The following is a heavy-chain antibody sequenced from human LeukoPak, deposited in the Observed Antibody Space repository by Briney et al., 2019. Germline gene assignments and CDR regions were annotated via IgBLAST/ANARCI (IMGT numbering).Heavy chain of an antibody. Sequence: ASVKVSCKVSGYTLTELSMHWVRQAPGKGLEWMGGFDPEDGETIYAQKFRGRVTMTEDTSTDTAYMELSSLRSEDTAVYYCATDHGYSSSWYFWWGQGTLATVSS. J-gene: IGHJ4*02. D-gene: IGHD6-13*01. V-gene: IGHV1-24*01. CDR2: FDPEDGET. CDR1: GYTLTELS. CDR3: ATDHGYSSSWYFW.